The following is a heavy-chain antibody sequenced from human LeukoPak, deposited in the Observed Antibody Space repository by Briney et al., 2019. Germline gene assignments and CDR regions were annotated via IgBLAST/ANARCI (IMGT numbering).Heavy chain of an antibody. Sequence: SVKVSCKASGGTFSSYAISWVRQAPGQGLEWMGGIIPIFGTANYAQKFQGRVTITADKSTSTAYMELSSPRSEDTAVYYCARGGEAAALIGTGEGEAQNLDYWGQGTLVTVSS. CDR2: IIPIFGTA. CDR1: GGTFSSYA. V-gene: IGHV1-69*06. CDR3: ARGGEAAALIGTGEGEAQNLDY. D-gene: IGHD6-13*01. J-gene: IGHJ4*02.